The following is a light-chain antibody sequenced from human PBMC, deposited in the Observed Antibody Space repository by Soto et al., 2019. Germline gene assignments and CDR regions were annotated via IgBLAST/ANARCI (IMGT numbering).Light chain of an antibody. CDR1: SSDVGGYNF. CDR3: CSYAPSATYV. CDR2: EVN. V-gene: IGLV2-14*01. J-gene: IGLJ1*01. Sequence: QLVLTQPASVSGSPGQSITISCTGSSSDVGGYNFVSWYQHYPGKAPKLIIFEVNNRPLGVSDRFSGSKSGNTASLTISGLQAEDEADYYCCSYAPSATYVFGAGTKVTVL.